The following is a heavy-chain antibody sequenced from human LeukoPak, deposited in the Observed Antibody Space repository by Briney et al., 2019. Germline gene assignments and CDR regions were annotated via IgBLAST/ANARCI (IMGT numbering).Heavy chain of an antibody. J-gene: IGHJ5*02. CDR1: GYSINNYW. CDR2: IYPADSDI. V-gene: IGHV5-51*01. D-gene: IGHD2-15*01. Sequence: GESLKISCKGSGYSINNYWIGWVRQMPGKGLEWMGIIYPADSDIRYSPSFQGQVTISADKSISTAYLQWSSLKASDTAMYYCERQEYCSGGSCYTWFDPWGQGTLVTVSS. CDR3: ERQEYCSGGSCYTWFDP.